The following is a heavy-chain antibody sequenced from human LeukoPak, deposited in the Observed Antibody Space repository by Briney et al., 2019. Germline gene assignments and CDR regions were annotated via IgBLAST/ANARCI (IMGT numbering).Heavy chain of an antibody. CDR2: IISSSIYI. Sequence: GGSLRLSCAASGFTFSSYSMNWVRQAPGKGLEWVSSIISSSIYIYYADSVKGRFTISRDNAKNSLYLQMNSLRAEDTAVYYCARDQGGDYYYDSSGYYSYWGQGTLVTVSS. D-gene: IGHD3-22*01. CDR3: ARDQGGDYYYDSSGYYSY. J-gene: IGHJ4*02. CDR1: GFTFSSYS. V-gene: IGHV3-21*01.